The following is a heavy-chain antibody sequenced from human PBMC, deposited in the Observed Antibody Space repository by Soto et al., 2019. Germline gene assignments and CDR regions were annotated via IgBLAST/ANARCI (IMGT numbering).Heavy chain of an antibody. CDR2: IIPIFGTA. J-gene: IGHJ4*02. CDR3: ASDDYYYDSSGYYSLFY. D-gene: IGHD3-22*01. V-gene: IGHV1-69*12. CDR1: GGTFSSYA. Sequence: QVQLVQSGAEVKKPGSSVKVSCKASGGTFSSYAISWVRQAPGQGLEWMGGIIPIFGTANYAQKFQGRVTITADESTSTAYMELSSRSSEDTAVYYCASDDYYYDSSGYYSLFYWGQGTLVTVSS.